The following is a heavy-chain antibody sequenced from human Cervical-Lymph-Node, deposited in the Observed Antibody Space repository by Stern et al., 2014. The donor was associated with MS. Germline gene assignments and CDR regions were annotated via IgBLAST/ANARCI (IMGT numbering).Heavy chain of an antibody. Sequence: EVQLVESGGGLVQPGGALRLSCAASGFSFSDYSMNWVRQAPGKGLEWLSYISGSSSSIYYADSVKGRFAISRDNAKNSVYLQMNSLRAEDTAVYYCARYKAGFDLDYWGQGTLVTVSS. J-gene: IGHJ4*02. V-gene: IGHV3-48*01. CDR2: ISGSSSSI. CDR3: ARYKAGFDLDY. CDR1: GFSFSDYS. D-gene: IGHD3-9*01.